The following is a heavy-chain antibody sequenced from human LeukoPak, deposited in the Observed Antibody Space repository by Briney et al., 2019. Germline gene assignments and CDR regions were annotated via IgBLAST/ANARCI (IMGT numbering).Heavy chain of an antibody. CDR3: ATAGTYYYGSGSYLFDY. D-gene: IGHD3-10*01. CDR2: FDPEDGET. CDR1: GYTLTELS. Sequence: ASVKVSCTVSGYTLTELSMHWVRQAPGKGLEWMGGFDPEDGETIYAQKFQGRVTMTEDTSTDTAYMELSSLRSENTAVYYCATAGTYYYGSGSYLFDYWGQGTLVTVSS. J-gene: IGHJ4*02. V-gene: IGHV1-24*01.